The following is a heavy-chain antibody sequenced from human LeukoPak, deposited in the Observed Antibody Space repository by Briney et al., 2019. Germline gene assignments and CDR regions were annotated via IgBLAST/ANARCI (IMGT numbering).Heavy chain of an antibody. D-gene: IGHD1-26*01. Sequence: ASVKVSCKASGYTFTSYYMHWVRQAPGKGLEWMGGFDPEDGETIYAQKFQGRVTMTEDTSTDTAYMELSSLRSEDTAVYYCATDPGGGSYWKFDYWGQGTLVTVSS. J-gene: IGHJ4*02. V-gene: IGHV1-24*01. CDR2: FDPEDGET. CDR3: ATDPGGGSYWKFDY. CDR1: GYTFTSYY.